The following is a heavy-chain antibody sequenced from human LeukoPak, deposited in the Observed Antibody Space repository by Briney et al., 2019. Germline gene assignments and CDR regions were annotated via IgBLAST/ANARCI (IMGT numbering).Heavy chain of an antibody. J-gene: IGHJ4*02. CDR1: GFTFNRSW. CDR2: MDPSGSQK. Sequence: PGGSLRLSCTASGFTFNRSWMNWVRQAPGKGLEWVANMDPSGSQKLYVDSVKGRFTISKDNPGTSVYLDMNSLRAEDTAIYYCAIWTSGNSWGQGTLVTVSS. CDR3: AIWTSGNS. D-gene: IGHD1-1*01. V-gene: IGHV3-7*01.